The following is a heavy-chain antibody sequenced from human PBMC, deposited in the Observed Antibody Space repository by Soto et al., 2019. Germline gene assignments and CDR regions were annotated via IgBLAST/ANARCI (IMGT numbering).Heavy chain of an antibody. V-gene: IGHV1-69*13. Sequence: GASVKVSCKASGGTFSSYAISWVRQAPGQGLEWMGGIIPIFGTANYAQKFQGRVTITADESTSTAYMELSSLRSEDTAVYYCARQRRLRGGPTAFDIWSEGTMGTVSS. D-gene: IGHD3-16*01. J-gene: IGHJ3*02. CDR3: ARQRRLRGGPTAFDI. CDR2: IIPIFGTA. CDR1: GGTFSSYA.